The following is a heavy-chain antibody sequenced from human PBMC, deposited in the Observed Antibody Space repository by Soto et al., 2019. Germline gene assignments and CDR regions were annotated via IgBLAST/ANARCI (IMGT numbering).Heavy chain of an antibody. CDR2: ISYDGSNK. CDR1: GFTFSSYA. CDR3: ARESGDRAYYYYGMDV. D-gene: IGHD1-26*01. Sequence: TGGSLRLSCAASGFTFSSYAMHWVRQAPGKGLEWVAVISYDGSNKYYADSVKGRFTISRDNSKNTLYLQMNSLRAEDTAVYYCARESGDRAYYYYGMDVWGQGTTVTVSS. V-gene: IGHV3-30-3*01. J-gene: IGHJ6*02.